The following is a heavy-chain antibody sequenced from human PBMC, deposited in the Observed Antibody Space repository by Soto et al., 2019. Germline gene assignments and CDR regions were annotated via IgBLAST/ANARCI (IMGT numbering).Heavy chain of an antibody. D-gene: IGHD5-12*01. Sequence: EVQLVESEGGQVKPGGSLRLSCAASGFTFSSYSMNWVRQASGKGLEWVSSISSSSSYIYYADSVKGRFTISRDNAKNSLYLQMNSLRAEDTAVYYCARDPGRLDPLYYFDYWGQGTLVTVSS. CDR3: ARDPGRLDPLYYFDY. J-gene: IGHJ4*02. V-gene: IGHV3-21*01. CDR2: ISSSSSYI. CDR1: GFTFSSYS.